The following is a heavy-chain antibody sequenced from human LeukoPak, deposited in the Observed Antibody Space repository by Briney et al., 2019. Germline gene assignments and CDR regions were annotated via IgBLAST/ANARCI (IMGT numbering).Heavy chain of an antibody. CDR2: INHSGST. CDR3: ARATGYSGYDIDY. D-gene: IGHD5-12*01. Sequence: SETLSLTCAAYGGSFSGYYWSWIRQPPGKGLEWIGEINHSGSTNYNPSLKSRVTISVDTSKNQFSLKLSSVTAADTAVYYCARATGYSGYDIDYWGQGTLVTVSS. CDR1: GGSFSGYY. V-gene: IGHV4-34*01. J-gene: IGHJ4*02.